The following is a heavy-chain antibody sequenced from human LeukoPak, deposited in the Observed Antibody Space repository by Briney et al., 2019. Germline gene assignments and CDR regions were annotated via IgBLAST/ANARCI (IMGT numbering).Heavy chain of an antibody. CDR1: GFTFSSYG. CDR3: ATGYCSGGSCYPPTY. V-gene: IGHV3-33*01. CDR2: IWYDGSNK. Sequence: GGSLRLSCAASGFTFSSYGMHWVRQAPGKGLEWVAVIWYDGSNKYYADSVKGRFTISRDNSKNTLYLQMNSLRAEGTAVYYCATGYCSGGSCYPPTYWGQGTLVTVSS. D-gene: IGHD2-15*01. J-gene: IGHJ4*02.